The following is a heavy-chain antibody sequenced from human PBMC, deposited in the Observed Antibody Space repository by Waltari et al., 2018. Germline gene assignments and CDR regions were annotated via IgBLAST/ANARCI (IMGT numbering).Heavy chain of an antibody. CDR2: ISDAGGII. CDR3: ARGSGVDS. CDR1: FGNYG. J-gene: IGHJ4*02. Sequence: FGNYGMNWVRQAPGKGLEWVSSISDAGGIINYADSVKGRFTISRDNSKNTLYLQMNSLRVEDTAVYYCARGSGVDSWGQGTLVTVSS. D-gene: IGHD7-27*01. V-gene: IGHV3-23*01.